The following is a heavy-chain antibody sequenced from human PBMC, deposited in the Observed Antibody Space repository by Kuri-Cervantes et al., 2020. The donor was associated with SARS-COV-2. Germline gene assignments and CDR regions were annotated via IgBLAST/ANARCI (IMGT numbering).Heavy chain of an antibody. V-gene: IGHV4-39*01. CDR2: IYYSGST. CDR1: GGSISSSSYY. D-gene: IGHD6-13*01. J-gene: IGHJ6*02. Sequence: ESLKISCTVSGGSISSSSYYWGWIRQPPGKGLEWIGSIYYSGSTYYNPSLKSRVTISVDTSKNQFSLKLSSLTAADTAGYYCARHANSRSWYGYYYYYGMDVWGQGTTVTVSS. CDR3: ARHANSRSWYGYYYYYGMDV.